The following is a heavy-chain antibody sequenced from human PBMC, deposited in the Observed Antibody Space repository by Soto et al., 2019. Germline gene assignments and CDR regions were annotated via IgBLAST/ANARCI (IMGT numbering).Heavy chain of an antibody. CDR1: GFTFTSSA. J-gene: IGHJ4*02. CDR3: AADLYHYYDSSGYYPY. V-gene: IGHV1-58*01. Sequence: ASVKVSCKASGFTFTSSAVQWVRQARGQRLEWIGWIVVGSGNTNYAQKLQERVTITRDMSTSTAYMELSSLRSEDTAVYYCAADLYHYYDSSGYYPYLGQRTLVTVCS. D-gene: IGHD3-22*01. CDR2: IVVGSGNT.